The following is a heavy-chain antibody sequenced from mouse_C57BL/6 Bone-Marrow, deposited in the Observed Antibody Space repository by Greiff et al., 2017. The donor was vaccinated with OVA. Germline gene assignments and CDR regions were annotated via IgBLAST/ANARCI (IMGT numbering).Heavy chain of an antibody. CDR1: GYTFTSYW. CDR2: IYPGSGST. V-gene: IGHV1-55*01. CDR3: AATARATDY. D-gene: IGHD3-2*01. Sequence: QVQLQQPGAELVKPGASVTMSCKASGYTFTSYWITWVKQRPGQGLEWIGDIYPGSGSTNYNEQLKSKATLTVDPSSSTAYMQLSSLTSEDAAVYYCAATARATDYWGQGTLVTVSA. J-gene: IGHJ3*01.